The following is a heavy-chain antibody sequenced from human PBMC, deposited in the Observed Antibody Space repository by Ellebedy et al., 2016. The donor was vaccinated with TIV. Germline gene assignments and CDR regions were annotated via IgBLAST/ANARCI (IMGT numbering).Heavy chain of an antibody. CDR3: ARDGPGAEYSSSWYDDYYGMDV. CDR2: IYYSGST. CDR1: GGSISSYY. D-gene: IGHD6-13*01. J-gene: IGHJ6*02. V-gene: IGHV4-59*01. Sequence: SETLSLTCTVSGGSISSYYWSWIRQPPGKGLEWIGYIYYSGSTNYNPSLKSRVTISVDTSKNQFSLKLSSVTAADTAVYYCARDGPGAEYSSSWYDDYYGMDVWGQGTTVTVSS.